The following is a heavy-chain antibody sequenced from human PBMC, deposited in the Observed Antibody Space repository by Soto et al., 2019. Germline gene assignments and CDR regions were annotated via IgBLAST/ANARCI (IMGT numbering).Heavy chain of an antibody. D-gene: IGHD1-1*01. Sequence: GGSLRLSCAASGFTFSSYGMHWVRQAPGQGLEWVAAIWNDGSNKCYEDSVKGRFTISRDNSKNTLYLEMNSLRVEDTAVYYCARGPGTNTFDYWGQGTLVTVSS. CDR1: GFTFSSYG. J-gene: IGHJ4*02. CDR2: IWNDGSNK. CDR3: ARGPGTNTFDY. V-gene: IGHV3-33*01.